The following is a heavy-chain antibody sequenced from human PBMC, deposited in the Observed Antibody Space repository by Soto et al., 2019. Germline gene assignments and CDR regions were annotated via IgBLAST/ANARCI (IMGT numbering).Heavy chain of an antibody. Sequence: EVQLLESGGDLVQPGGSLRLSCAASGFTFSRYDMTWVRQAPGKGLEWVSSISGSGISTYYADSVKGRFTIARDNSKNTLQLQMSGLRAEDTAVYYCARDDKRLETNYYDSGNYYKRGEVFDYWGQGTLVTVSS. V-gene: IGHV3-23*01. J-gene: IGHJ4*02. CDR3: ARDDKRLETNYYDSGNYYKRGEVFDY. CDR1: GFTFSRYD. D-gene: IGHD3-10*01. CDR2: ISGSGIST.